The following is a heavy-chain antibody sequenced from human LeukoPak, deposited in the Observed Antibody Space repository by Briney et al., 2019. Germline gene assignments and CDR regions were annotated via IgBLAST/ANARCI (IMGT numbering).Heavy chain of an antibody. V-gene: IGHV3-48*04. J-gene: IGHJ4*02. D-gene: IGHD5-24*01. CDR1: GFTFSSYS. Sequence: GGSLRLSCAASGFTFSSYSMNWVRQAPGKGLEWVSYISSSSSTIYYADSVKGRYTISRDNAKNSLYLQMNSLRAEDTAVYYCATFRQVETPVRGGFDYWGQGTLVTVSS. CDR3: ATFRQVETPVRGGFDY. CDR2: ISSSSSTI.